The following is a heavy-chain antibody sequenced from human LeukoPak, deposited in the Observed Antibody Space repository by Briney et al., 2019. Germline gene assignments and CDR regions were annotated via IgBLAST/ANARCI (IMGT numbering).Heavy chain of an antibody. Sequence: ASVKVSCKASGYTFTSYYMHWVRQAPGQGLEWMGIINPSGGSTSYAQKFQGRVTMTRDTSTSTVYMELSSLRSEDTAVYYCARDLTYYYDSSGYPLTVFDYYYYYGMDVWGQGTTVTVSS. J-gene: IGHJ6*02. CDR2: INPSGGST. V-gene: IGHV1-46*01. CDR3: ARDLTYYYDSSGYPLTVFDYYYYYGMDV. CDR1: GYTFTSYY. D-gene: IGHD3-22*01.